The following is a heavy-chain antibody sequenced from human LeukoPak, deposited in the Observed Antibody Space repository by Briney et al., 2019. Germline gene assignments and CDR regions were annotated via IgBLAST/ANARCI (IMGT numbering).Heavy chain of an antibody. CDR3: ARVGIAAREFDY. D-gene: IGHD6-6*01. Sequence: VASVKVSCKASGYTFTSYYMHWVRQAPGQGLEWMGGIIPIFGTANYAQKFQGRVTITTDGSTSTAYMELSSLRSEDTAVYYCARVGIAAREFDYWGQGTLVTVSS. V-gene: IGHV1-69*05. CDR2: IIPIFGTA. CDR1: GYTFTSYY. J-gene: IGHJ4*02.